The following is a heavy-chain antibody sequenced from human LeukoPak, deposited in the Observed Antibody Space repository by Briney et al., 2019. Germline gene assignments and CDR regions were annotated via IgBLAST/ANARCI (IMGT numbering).Heavy chain of an antibody. CDR3: ARGRGSSSWSPWGEDY. D-gene: IGHD6-13*01. CDR1: GYTFTSYY. Sequence: RASVKVSCKASGYTFTSYYMHWVRQAPGQGLEWMGIINPSGGSTSYAQKFQGRVTMTRDMSTSTVYMELSSLRFEDTAVYYCARGRGSSSWSPWGEDYWGQGTLVTVSS. V-gene: IGHV1-46*01. J-gene: IGHJ4*02. CDR2: INPSGGST.